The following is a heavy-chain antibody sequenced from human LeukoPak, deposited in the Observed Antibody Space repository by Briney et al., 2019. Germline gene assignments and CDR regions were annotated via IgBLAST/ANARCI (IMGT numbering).Heavy chain of an antibody. CDR3: ARGEAAARRRGYYFDY. J-gene: IGHJ4*02. CDR2: IYYSGST. V-gene: IGHV4-59*12. CDR1: GGSISSYY. D-gene: IGHD6-6*01. Sequence: SETLSLTCTVSGGSISSYYWSWIRQPPGKGLEWIGYIYYSGSTNYNPSLKSRVTISVDTSKNQFSLKLSSVTAADTAVYYCARGEAAARRRGYYFDYWGQGTLVTVSS.